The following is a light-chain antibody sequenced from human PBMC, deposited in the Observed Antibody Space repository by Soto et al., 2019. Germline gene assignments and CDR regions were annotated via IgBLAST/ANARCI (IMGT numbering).Light chain of an antibody. J-gene: IGKJ4*01. CDR2: GAS. CDR1: QSLSSNY. Sequence: EIVLTQSPGTLSVSPGERASFSCRASQSLSSNYLAWYQQKPGQAPRLLIFGASSRASGIPDRFSANGSGTDFTLTISKLEPEDFEVYFCQHYGGSPLTFGGGTKVEIK. V-gene: IGKV3-20*01. CDR3: QHYGGSPLT.